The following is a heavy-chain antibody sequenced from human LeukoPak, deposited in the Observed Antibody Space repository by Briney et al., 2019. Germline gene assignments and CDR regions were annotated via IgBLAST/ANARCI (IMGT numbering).Heavy chain of an antibody. Sequence: SETLSLTCTVSGVSISSYYWSWIRQPPGKGLEWIGYIYYSGSTNYNPSLKSRVTISVDTSKNQFSLKLSSVTAADTAVYYCARHESVGAFHRGAFDIWGQGTMVTVSS. J-gene: IGHJ3*02. V-gene: IGHV4-59*08. CDR3: ARHESVGAFHRGAFDI. CDR2: IYYSGST. D-gene: IGHD1-26*01. CDR1: GVSISSYY.